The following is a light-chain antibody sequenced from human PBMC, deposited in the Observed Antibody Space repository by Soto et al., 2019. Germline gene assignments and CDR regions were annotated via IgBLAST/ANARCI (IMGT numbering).Light chain of an antibody. CDR1: QSVGSN. CDR2: GAS. CDR3: QQYNNWPPDRT. J-gene: IGKJ1*01. V-gene: IGKV3-15*01. Sequence: EIVMTQSPATLSVSPGERATLSYRASQSVGSNLAWYQQKPGQAPRLLIYGASTRATGIPARFSGSGSGTEFTLTNSSLQSEDFAIYFCQQYNNWPPDRTFGQGTKVEIK.